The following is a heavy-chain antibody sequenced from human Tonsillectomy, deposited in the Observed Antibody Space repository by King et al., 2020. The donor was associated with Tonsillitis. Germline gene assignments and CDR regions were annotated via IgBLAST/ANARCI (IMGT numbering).Heavy chain of an antibody. CDR2: XNXSGST. CDR3: ASISSDS. CDR1: GGSFSGYY. Sequence: VQLQQWGAGLLKPSETLSLTCAVYGGSFSGYYWSWIRQPPGKGLEWIGEXNXSGSTNYNXSLKSRVTISVDPSKNQFSLKVTSVTAADTAVYYCASISSDSWGQGTLVTVSS. J-gene: IGHJ5*01. V-gene: IGHV4-34*01.